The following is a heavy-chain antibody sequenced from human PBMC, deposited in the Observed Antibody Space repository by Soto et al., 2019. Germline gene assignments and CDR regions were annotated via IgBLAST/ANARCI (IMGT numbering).Heavy chain of an antibody. V-gene: IGHV3-11*01. CDR1: GFTFSDYY. CDR2: ISSSGSTI. J-gene: IGHJ6*03. Sequence: QVQLVESGGGLVKPGGSLRLSCAASGFTFSDYYMSWIRQAPGKGLEWVSYISSSGSTIYYADSVKGRFTISRDNAKNSLYLQMNSLRAGDTAVYYCARIGYCGGDCYKDYYYYYMDVWGKGTTVTVSS. D-gene: IGHD2-21*01. CDR3: ARIGYCGGDCYKDYYYYYMDV.